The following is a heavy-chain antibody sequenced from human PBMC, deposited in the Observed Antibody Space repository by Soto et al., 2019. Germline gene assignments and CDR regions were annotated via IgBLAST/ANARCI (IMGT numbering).Heavy chain of an antibody. CDR2: ISSSSYI. J-gene: IGHJ3*02. Sequence: GGSLRLSCAASGFTFSSYSMNWVRQAPGKGLEWVSSISSSSYIYYADSVKGRFTISRDNAKNSLYLQMNSLRVEDTAVYYCARVGRGIVVVVAATTNDAFDIWGQGTMVTVSS. V-gene: IGHV3-21*01. CDR3: ARVGRGIVVVVAATTNDAFDI. CDR1: GFTFSSYS. D-gene: IGHD2-15*01.